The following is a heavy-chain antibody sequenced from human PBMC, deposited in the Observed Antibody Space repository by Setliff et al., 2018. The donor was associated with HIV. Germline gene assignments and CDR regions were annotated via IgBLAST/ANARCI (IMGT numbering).Heavy chain of an antibody. V-gene: IGHV4-59*08. CDR1: GGSISSHY. D-gene: IGHD6-13*01. J-gene: IGHJ4*02. CDR3: TRGGGSNQYYFDY. CDR2: IYYNGIT. Sequence: PSETLSLTCTVSGGSISSHYWSWIRQAPGKGLEWIASIYYNGITNYNPSLKSRVIISVDTSRNQFSLRLSSVTAADTAVYYCTRGGGSNQYYFDYWGQGVPVTVS.